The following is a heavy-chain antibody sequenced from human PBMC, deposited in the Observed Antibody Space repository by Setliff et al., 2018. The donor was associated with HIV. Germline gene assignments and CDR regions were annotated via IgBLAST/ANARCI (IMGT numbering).Heavy chain of an antibody. Sequence: SVKVSCKASGGTFSSYAISWVRQAPGQGLGWMGGIIPIFNTANYAQKFQGRVTITADESTSTAYVELSSLRSEDTAVYYCARIVRPSYYYYYYMDVWGKGTTVTVSS. J-gene: IGHJ6*03. V-gene: IGHV1-69*13. D-gene: IGHD3-10*02. CDR3: ARIVRPSYYYYYYMDV. CDR1: GGTFSSYA. CDR2: IIPIFNTA.